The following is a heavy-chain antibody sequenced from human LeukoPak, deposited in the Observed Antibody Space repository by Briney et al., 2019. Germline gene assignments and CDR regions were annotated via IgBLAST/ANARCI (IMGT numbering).Heavy chain of an antibody. CDR1: GYSFTSYW. CDR3: AREDSSSWWTMDV. V-gene: IGHV5-10-1*01. D-gene: IGHD6-13*01. CDR2: VDPSDSYT. J-gene: IGHJ6*02. Sequence: GESLQSSCQGSGYSFTSYWISWARQMPGKGLEWMGRVDPSDSYTDYSPSFQGHVTISADKSISTAYLQWSSLKASDTAMYYCAREDSSSWWTMDVWGQGTTVTVSS.